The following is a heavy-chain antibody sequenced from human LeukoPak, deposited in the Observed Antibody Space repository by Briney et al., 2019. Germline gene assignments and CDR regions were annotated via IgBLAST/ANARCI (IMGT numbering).Heavy chain of an antibody. V-gene: IGHV4-34*01. CDR1: GGSFSNYY. D-gene: IGHD3-16*02. Sequence: SETLSLTCAVYGGSFSNYYWSWIRQPPGKGLEWIGEINHSGSTNCNPSLKSRVTMSVDTSKNQFSLKLSSVTAADTAVYYCARHRPYVWGRYREIDYWGQGTLVTVSS. CDR2: INHSGST. CDR3: ARHRPYVWGRYREIDY. J-gene: IGHJ4*02.